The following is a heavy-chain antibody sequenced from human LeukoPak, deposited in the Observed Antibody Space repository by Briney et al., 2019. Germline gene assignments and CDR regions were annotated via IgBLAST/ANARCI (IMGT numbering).Heavy chain of an antibody. J-gene: IGHJ6*03. V-gene: IGHV4-59*01. CDR1: GGSMRSYY. CDR3: ARHKMVRGIGYYYYMDV. Sequence: SETLSLTCTVSGGSMRSYYWSWIRQPPGKGLEWIGYIYYSGSTNYNPSLKSRVTISVDTSKNQFSLKLSSVTAADTAVYYCARHKMVRGIGYYYYMDVWGKGTTVTISS. CDR2: IYYSGST. D-gene: IGHD3-10*01.